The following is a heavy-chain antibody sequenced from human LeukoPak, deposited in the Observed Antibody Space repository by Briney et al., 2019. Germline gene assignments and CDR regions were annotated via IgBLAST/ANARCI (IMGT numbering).Heavy chain of an antibody. V-gene: IGHV3-23*01. J-gene: IGHJ6*02. D-gene: IGHD2-2*01. Sequence: PGGSLRLSCGAWGFTFSPYANNWVREAPGKGLEGVAGICGSGGSIHYADPVKGRFTISRDNSRNTVYVQMNSLRDEDTAVYFCARAKKGTPVPISYYYYAMDVWGQGTTVTVSS. CDR1: GFTFSPYA. CDR2: ICGSGGSI. CDR3: ARAKKGTPVPISYYYYAMDV.